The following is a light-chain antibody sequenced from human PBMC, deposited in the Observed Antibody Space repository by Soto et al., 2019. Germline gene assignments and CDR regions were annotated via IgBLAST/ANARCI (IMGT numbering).Light chain of an antibody. V-gene: IGKV3-20*01. CDR3: QQYGSSSWT. CDR1: QSVSSSY. J-gene: IGKJ1*01. CDR2: AAS. Sequence: EIVLTQSPGTLSSSPGERATLSCRASQSVSSSYFAWYQQKPGQAPRLLIYAASSRATGIPDRFSGSGSGTDFTLTISRLEPEDVAVYYCQQYGSSSWTFGQGTRVEI.